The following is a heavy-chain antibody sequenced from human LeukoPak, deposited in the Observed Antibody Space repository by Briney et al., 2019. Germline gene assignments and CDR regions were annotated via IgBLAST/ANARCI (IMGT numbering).Heavy chain of an antibody. J-gene: IGHJ6*03. V-gene: IGHV3-23*01. CDR2: IRGSGGST. CDR3: AKHLGAYYYYYYMDV. Sequence: GSLRLSCAASGFTFSGYSMSWVRQAPGKGLEWVSGIRGSGGSTDYADSVKGRFTISRDNSKNTLYLQMSSLRAEDTAIYYCAKHLGAYYYYYYMDVWGKGTTVTVSS. D-gene: IGHD3-10*01. CDR1: GFTFSGYS.